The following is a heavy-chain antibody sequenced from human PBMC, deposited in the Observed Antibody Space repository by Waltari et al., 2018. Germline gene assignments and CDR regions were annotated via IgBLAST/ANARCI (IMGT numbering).Heavy chain of an antibody. Sequence: QVQLQESGPGLVKPSETLSLTCTVSGGSISSHYWSWIRQPPGKGLEWIGYIYYSGSTNYNPSLKSRVTISVDTSKNQFSLKLSSVTAADTAVYYCARGGPGSSWYSEFDYWGQGTLVTVSS. CDR3: ARGGPGSSWYSEFDY. D-gene: IGHD6-13*01. J-gene: IGHJ4*02. V-gene: IGHV4-59*11. CDR1: GGSISSHY. CDR2: IYYSGST.